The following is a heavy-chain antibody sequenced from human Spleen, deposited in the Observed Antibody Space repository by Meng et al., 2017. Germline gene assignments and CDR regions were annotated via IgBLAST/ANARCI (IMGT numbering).Heavy chain of an antibody. CDR1: GGSFSGYY. CDR3: ARGPTTMAHDFDY. D-gene: IGHD4-11*01. CDR2: INHSGST. J-gene: IGHJ4*02. Sequence: QGQLQQWGAGWLMPSESLSLTCAVYGGSFSGYYWSWIRQPPGKGLEWIGEINHSGSTYYNPSLESRATISVDTSQNNLSLKLSSVTAADSAVYYCARGPTTMAHDFDYWGQGTLVTVSS. V-gene: IGHV4-34*01.